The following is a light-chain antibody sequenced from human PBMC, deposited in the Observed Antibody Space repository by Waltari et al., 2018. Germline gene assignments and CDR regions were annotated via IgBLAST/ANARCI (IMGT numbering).Light chain of an antibody. V-gene: IGLV2-14*03. J-gene: IGLJ2*01. CDR2: DVS. CDR3: SSSTSSNTLA. Sequence: QSALTQPASVSGSPGQSITISCTGTSSDVGAYNYVSWYQQHPGKAPKLMIYDVSNRPPGVSNRFSGSKSGNTASLTISGLQAEDEADYYCSSSTSSNTLAFGGGTKLTVL. CDR1: SSDVGAYNY.